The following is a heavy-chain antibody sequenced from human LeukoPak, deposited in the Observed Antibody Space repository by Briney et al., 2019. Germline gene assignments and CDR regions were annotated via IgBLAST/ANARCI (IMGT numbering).Heavy chain of an antibody. V-gene: IGHV4-4*02. CDR3: AREGGPYRPLDY. J-gene: IGHJ4*02. CDR2: VNLQGST. CDR1: GGSISNTNW. Sequence: SETLSRTCGVSGGSISNTNWWTWARQPPGKGLEWIGEVNLQGSTNYNPSLKSRVAISVDKSENHISLKLTSVTAADTAVYYCAREGGPYRPLDYSGQGTLVTVAS.